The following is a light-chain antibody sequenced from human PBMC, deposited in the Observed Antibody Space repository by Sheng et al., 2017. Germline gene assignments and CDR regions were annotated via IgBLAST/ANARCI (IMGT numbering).Light chain of an antibody. CDR3: QQYSDDWS. J-gene: IGKJ1*01. CDR2: KAS. Sequence: VIWMTQSPSLLSASTGDRVTISCRMSQGISSYLAWYQQKPGKAPKVLIYKASNLESGVPSRFSGGGSGTQFTLTISNLQPDDFATYYCQQYSDDWSFGQGTKVENK. V-gene: IGKV1D-8*03. CDR1: QGISSY.